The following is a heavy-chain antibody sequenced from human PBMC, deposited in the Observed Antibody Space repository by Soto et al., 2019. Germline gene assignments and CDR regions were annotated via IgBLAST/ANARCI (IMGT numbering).Heavy chain of an antibody. J-gene: IGHJ6*02. D-gene: IGHD2-21*02. CDR2: IIPIFGTA. CDR1: GYTLTSFY. Sequence: GASVKVSCKASGYTLTSFYMHWARQAPGQGLEWMGGIIPIFGTANYAQKFQGRVTITADESTSTAHMELSSLRSEDTAVYYCARDLNAVVTPPYYYGMDVWGQGTTVTVS. CDR3: ARDLNAVVTPPYYYGMDV. V-gene: IGHV1-69*13.